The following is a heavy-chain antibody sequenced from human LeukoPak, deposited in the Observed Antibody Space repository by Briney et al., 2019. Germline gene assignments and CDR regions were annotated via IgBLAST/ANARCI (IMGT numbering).Heavy chain of an antibody. CDR3: ARSSQYCSGGSCYWFDP. V-gene: IGHV5-51*01. Sequence: GESLKISCKASGYSFTTFWIGWVRQMPGKGLEWMGIIYPGDSDTRYSPSFQGQVTISADKSISTAYLQWSSLKASDTAMYYCARSSQYCSGGSCYWFDPWGQGTLVTVSS. D-gene: IGHD2-15*01. CDR2: IYPGDSDT. J-gene: IGHJ5*02. CDR1: GYSFTTFW.